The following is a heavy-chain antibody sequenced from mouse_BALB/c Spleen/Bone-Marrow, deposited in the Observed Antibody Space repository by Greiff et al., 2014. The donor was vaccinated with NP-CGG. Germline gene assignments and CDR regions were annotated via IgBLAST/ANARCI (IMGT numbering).Heavy chain of an antibody. CDR3: ARSHGYYPYWYFDI. D-gene: IGHD2-3*01. Sequence: SGAELVKPGAPVKLSCKASGYTFTSYWMNWVKQRPGRGLEWIGRIDPSDSETHYNQKFKDKATLTVDKSSSTAYIQHSSLTSEDSAVYYGARSHGYYPYWYFDIWGAGTTVTVSS. V-gene: IGHV1-69*02. CDR1: GYTFTSYW. CDR2: IDPSDSET. J-gene: IGHJ1*01.